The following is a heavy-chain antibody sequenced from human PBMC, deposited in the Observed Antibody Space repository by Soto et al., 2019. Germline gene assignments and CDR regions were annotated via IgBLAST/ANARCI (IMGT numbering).Heavy chain of an antibody. CDR3: ARDATPKEYSSGWYYSDY. CDR2: INPGNGNT. J-gene: IGHJ4*02. V-gene: IGHV1-3*01. CDR1: GYTFTSYP. Sequence: VQLVQSGAEVKKPGASVKVSCKASGYTFTSYPMHWVRQAPGQRLEWMGWINPGNGNTRYSQNFQGRVTSTRDTSASTAYMELSSLRSEDTAVFYCARDATPKEYSSGWYYSDYWGQGTLVTVAS. D-gene: IGHD6-19*01.